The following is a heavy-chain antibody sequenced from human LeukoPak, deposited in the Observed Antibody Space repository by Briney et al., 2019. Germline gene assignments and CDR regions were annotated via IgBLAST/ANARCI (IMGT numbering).Heavy chain of an antibody. V-gene: IGHV5-51*01. CDR1: GYSFATYW. Sequence: ASLKISCKGSGYSFATYWIGWVRQMPGKGLEWMGIIYHGDSDTRYSPSFQGQVTISADKSISTAYLQWSSLKASDTAMYYCARHKLEYSSSSTFQYWGQGTLVTVAS. J-gene: IGHJ1*01. CDR3: ARHKLEYSSSSTFQY. D-gene: IGHD6-6*01. CDR2: IYHGDSDT.